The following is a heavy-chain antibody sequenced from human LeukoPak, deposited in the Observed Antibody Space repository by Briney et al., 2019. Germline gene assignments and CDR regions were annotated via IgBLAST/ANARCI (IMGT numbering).Heavy chain of an antibody. CDR3: ARERAAAGIDY. CDR1: GFTFSDYY. J-gene: IGHJ4*02. V-gene: IGHV3-11*01. D-gene: IGHD6-13*01. CDR2: ISSSGSTI. Sequence: GGSLRLSCAASGFTFSDYYMSWTRQAPGKGLEWVSYISSSGSTIYYADSVRGRFTISRDNAKNSLYLQMNSLRAEDTAVYYCARERAAAGIDYWGQGTLVTVSS.